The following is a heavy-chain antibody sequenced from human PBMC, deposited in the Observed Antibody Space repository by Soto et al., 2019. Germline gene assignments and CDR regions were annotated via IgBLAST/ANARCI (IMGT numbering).Heavy chain of an antibody. CDR3: ASSYSGSYYYYYYGMDV. Sequence: GGSLRLSCAASGFTFSSYAMHWVRQAPGKGLEWVAVISYDGSNKYYADSVKGRFTISRDNSKNTLYLQMNSLRAEDTAVYYCASSYSGSYYYYYYGMDVWGQGTTVTVSS. J-gene: IGHJ6*02. CDR2: ISYDGSNK. D-gene: IGHD1-26*01. V-gene: IGHV3-30-3*01. CDR1: GFTFSSYA.